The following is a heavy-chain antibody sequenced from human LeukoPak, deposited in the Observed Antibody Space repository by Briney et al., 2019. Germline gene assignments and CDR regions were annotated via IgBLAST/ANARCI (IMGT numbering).Heavy chain of an antibody. D-gene: IGHD4-11*01. J-gene: IGHJ3*02. CDR2: IYYSGST. V-gene: IGHV4-30-4*01. CDR1: GGSISSGDYY. CDR3: ARDAYSPGAFDI. Sequence: SETLSLTCTVSGGSISSGDYYWHWIRQPPGKGLEWIGYIYYSGSTYYNPSPKSRVTISLDTSKNQFSLRLSSVRAADTAVYYCARDAYSPGAFDIWGQGTMVTVSS.